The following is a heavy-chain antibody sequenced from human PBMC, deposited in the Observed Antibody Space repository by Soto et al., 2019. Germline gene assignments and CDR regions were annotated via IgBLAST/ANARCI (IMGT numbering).Heavy chain of an antibody. J-gene: IGHJ6*03. Sequence: SETLSLTCAVYGGSFSGYYWSWIRQPPGKGLEWIGEINHSGSTNYNPSLKSRVTISVDTSKNQFSLKLSSVTAADTAVYYCARERGVTRLRDYYYMDVWGKGTTVTVSS. V-gene: IGHV4-34*01. CDR2: INHSGST. CDR3: ARERGVTRLRDYYYMDV. CDR1: GGSFSGYY. D-gene: IGHD2-21*02.